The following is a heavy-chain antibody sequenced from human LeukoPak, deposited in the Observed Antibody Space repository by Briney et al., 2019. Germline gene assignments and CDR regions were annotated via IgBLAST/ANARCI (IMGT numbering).Heavy chain of an antibody. CDR2: INPNTGGT. CDR1: GYIFTNYY. V-gene: IGHV1-2*02. CDR3: ARGDYYDNSGYVDY. J-gene: IGHJ4*02. D-gene: IGHD3-22*01. Sequence: ASVKVSRKGSGYIFTNYYMHWVRQAPGQGLEWMGWINPNTGGTNYAQKFQGRVTMTRDTSISTAYMELSRLRSDDTAVYYCARGDYYDNSGYVDYWGQGTLVTVSS.